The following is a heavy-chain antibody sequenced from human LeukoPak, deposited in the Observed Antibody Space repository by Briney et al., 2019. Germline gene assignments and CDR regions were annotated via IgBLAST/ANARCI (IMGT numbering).Heavy chain of an antibody. V-gene: IGHV3-30*18. Sequence: GGSLRLSCAASGFTFSSYGMHWVRQTPGKGLEWVAVISYDGSNKYCADSVKGRFTISRDNSKNTLYLQMNSLRAEDRAVYYCAKGRRDYYDSSGYYYYFDYWGQGTLVTVSS. CDR1: GFTFSSYG. J-gene: IGHJ4*02. D-gene: IGHD3-22*01. CDR3: AKGRRDYYDSSGYYYYFDY. CDR2: ISYDGSNK.